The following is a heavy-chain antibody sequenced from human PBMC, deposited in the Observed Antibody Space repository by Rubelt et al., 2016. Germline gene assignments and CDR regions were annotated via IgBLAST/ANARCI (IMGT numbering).Heavy chain of an antibody. CDR2: IKGDGSER. CDR3: ARDLGTGSRTSLGY. CDR1: GFTFGKYW. V-gene: IGHV3-7*01. J-gene: IGHJ4*02. D-gene: IGHD2-8*02. Sequence: EVQLLESGGGLVQPGGSLRLSCAASGFTFGKYWMRWARQAPGKGLEYVATIKGDGSERYYVDSVRGRFTISRDNAKKTVYLQRISLGAEDTAVYYCARDLGTGSRTSLGYWGQGTLVPVSS.